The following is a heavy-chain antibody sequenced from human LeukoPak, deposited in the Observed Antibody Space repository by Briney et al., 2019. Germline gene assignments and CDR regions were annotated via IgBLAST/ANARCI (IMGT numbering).Heavy chain of an antibody. V-gene: IGHV1-69*13. CDR1: GGTFSSYA. CDR2: INPISGTA. J-gene: IGHJ6*02. CDR3: ARDKFLEWSSGFYGMDV. D-gene: IGHD3-3*01. Sequence: GASVKVSCKAYGGTFSSYAISWVRQAPGQGLEWMGGINPISGTANYAQKSQGKVTITADESTSTAYMELSSLRSEDTAVYYCARDKFLEWSSGFYGMDVWGQGTTVMVSS.